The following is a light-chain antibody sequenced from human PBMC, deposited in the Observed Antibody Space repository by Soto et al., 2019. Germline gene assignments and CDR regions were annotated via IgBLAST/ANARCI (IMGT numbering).Light chain of an antibody. Sequence: EIVLTQSPGTLSLSPGERANLSCRASQSVSSSYFAWYQQKPGQAPRLLIYGASSRATGIPDRFSGSGSGTDFTLTISRLEPEDFAVYYCQQYGSSPTFGGGTNVEIK. CDR2: GAS. CDR1: QSVSSSY. CDR3: QQYGSSPT. V-gene: IGKV3-20*01. J-gene: IGKJ4*01.